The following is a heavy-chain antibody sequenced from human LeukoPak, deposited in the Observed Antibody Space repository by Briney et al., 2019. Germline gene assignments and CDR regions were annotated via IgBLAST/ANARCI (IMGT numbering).Heavy chain of an antibody. Sequence: GGSLRLSCTASGFTFRSYEMNWVRQAPGKGLEWVAVISYDGSNKYYADSVKGRFTISRDNSKNTLYLQMNSLRAEDTAVYYCAKDHYIDYWGQGTLVTVSS. V-gene: IGHV3-30*18. CDR3: AKDHYIDY. CDR1: GFTFRSYE. CDR2: ISYDGSNK. J-gene: IGHJ4*02.